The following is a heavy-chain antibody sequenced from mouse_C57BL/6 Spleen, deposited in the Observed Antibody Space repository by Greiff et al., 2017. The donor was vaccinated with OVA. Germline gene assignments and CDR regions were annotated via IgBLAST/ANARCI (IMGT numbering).Heavy chain of an antibody. Sequence: EVHLVESGGGLVKPGGSLKLSCAASGFTFSDYGMHWVRQAPEKGLEWVAYISSGSSTIYYADTVKGRFTISRDNAKNTLFLQMTSLRSEDTAMYYCARIFTTVVATNFDVWGTGTTVTVSS. V-gene: IGHV5-17*01. CDR3: ARIFTTVVATNFDV. D-gene: IGHD1-1*01. J-gene: IGHJ1*03. CDR2: ISSGSSTI. CDR1: GFTFSDYG.